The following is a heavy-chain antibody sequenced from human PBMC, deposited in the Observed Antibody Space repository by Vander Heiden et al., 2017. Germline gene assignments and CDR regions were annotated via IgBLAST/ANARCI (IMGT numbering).Heavy chain of an antibody. V-gene: IGHV3-21*01. J-gene: IGHJ3*02. Sequence: PGGSLRLSCAASGFTSSSYSMNWVRQAPGKGLEWVSSISSSSSYIYYAGSVKGRFTISRDNAKNSLYLQMNSLGAEYTAVYYCARERGYYDSSGFYSSAFDIWGQGTMVTVSS. CDR1: GFTSSSYS. CDR3: ARERGYYDSSGFYSSAFDI. D-gene: IGHD3-22*01. CDR2: ISSSSSYI.